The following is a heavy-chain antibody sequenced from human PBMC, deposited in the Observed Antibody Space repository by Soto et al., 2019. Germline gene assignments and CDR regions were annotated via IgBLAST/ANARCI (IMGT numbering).Heavy chain of an antibody. J-gene: IGHJ6*02. V-gene: IGHV3-23*01. D-gene: IGHD2-2*03. CDR2: ISGSGGST. CDR3: AREDMDIVVVPAAMSYYYYYGMDV. CDR1: GFTFSSYA. Sequence: PGGSLRLSCAASGFTFSSYAMSWVRQAPGKGLEWVSAISGSGGSTYYADSVKGRFTISRDNSKNTLYLQMNSLRAEDTAVYYCAREDMDIVVVPAAMSYYYYYGMDVWGQGTTVTVSS.